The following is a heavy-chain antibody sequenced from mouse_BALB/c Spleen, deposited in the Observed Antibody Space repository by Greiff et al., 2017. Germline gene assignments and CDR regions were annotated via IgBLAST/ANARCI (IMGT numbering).Heavy chain of an antibody. D-gene: IGHD1-1*01. V-gene: IGHV5-6-5*01. Sequence: EVKLMESGGGLVKPGGSLKLSCAASGFTFSSYAMSWVRQTPEKRLEWVASISSGGSTYYPDSVKGRFTISRDNARNILYLQMSSLRSEDTAMYYCARGDYYGSSYRYYAMDYWGQGTSVTVSS. J-gene: IGHJ4*01. CDR1: GFTFSSYA. CDR3: ARGDYYGSSYRYYAMDY. CDR2: ISSGGST.